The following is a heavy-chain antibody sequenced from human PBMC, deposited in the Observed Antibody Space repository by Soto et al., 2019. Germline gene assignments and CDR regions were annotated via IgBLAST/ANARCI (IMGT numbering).Heavy chain of an antibody. Sequence: GSLRLSCAASGFPFSFYSMNWVRQAPGKGLEWVSYISSSSSTIYYADSVKGRFTISRDNAKNSLYLQMNSLRAEDTALYYCAKGRSYYYYYGVDVWGQGTTVTVSS. CDR2: ISSSSSTI. CDR1: GFPFSFYS. J-gene: IGHJ6*02. V-gene: IGHV3-48*01. CDR3: AKGRSYYYYYGVDV.